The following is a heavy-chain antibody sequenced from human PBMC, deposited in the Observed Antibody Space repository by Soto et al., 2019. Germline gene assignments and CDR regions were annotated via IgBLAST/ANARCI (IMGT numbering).Heavy chain of an antibody. D-gene: IGHD2-21*02. CDR2: ISYDGSNK. V-gene: IGHV3-30-3*01. CDR1: GFTFSSYA. J-gene: IGHJ4*02. CDR3: ARDHCGGDCYSVGGY. Sequence: QVQLVESGGGVVQPGRSLRLSCAASGFTFSSYAMHWVRQAPGKGLEWVAVISYDGSNKYYADSVKGRFTISRDNSXXTLYLQMNSLRAEDTAVYYCARDHCGGDCYSVGGYWGQGTLVTVSS.